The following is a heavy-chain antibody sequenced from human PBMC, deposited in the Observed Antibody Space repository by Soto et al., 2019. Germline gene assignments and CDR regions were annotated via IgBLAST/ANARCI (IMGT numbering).Heavy chain of an antibody. J-gene: IGHJ4*01. D-gene: IGHD5-12*01. CDR3: ATIRVRGGPLRFED. CDR2: VLPISGST. CDR1: GGVISKYS. V-gene: IGHV1-69*06. Sequence: QVQLVQSGAEVRKPGSSVKVSCKTSGGVISKYSFNWVRQAPGQGLEWMGGVLPISGSTDYAQKFQGRLTITADRSTSTVYMELSRLRSDDTANYYCATIRVRGGPLRFEDGGQGMLISVSS.